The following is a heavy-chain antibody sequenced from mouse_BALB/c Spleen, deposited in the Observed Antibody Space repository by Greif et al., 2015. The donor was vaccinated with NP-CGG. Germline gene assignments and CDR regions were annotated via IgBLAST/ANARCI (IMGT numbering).Heavy chain of an antibody. CDR1: GFNIKDYY. CDR3: NAPYGNYWLAY. J-gene: IGHJ3*01. Sequence: VQLQQSGAELVRSGASVKLSCTASGFNIKDYYMHWVKQRPEQGLEWIGWIDPENGDTEYAPKFQGKATMTADTSSNTAYLQLSSLTSEDTAVYYCNAPYGNYWLAYWGQGTLVTVSA. V-gene: IGHV14-4*02. D-gene: IGHD2-1*01. CDR2: IDPENGDT.